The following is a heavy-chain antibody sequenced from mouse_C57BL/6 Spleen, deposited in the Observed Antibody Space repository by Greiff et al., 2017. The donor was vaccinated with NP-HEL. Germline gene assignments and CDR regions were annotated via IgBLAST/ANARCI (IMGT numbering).Heavy chain of an antibody. Sequence: QVQLKESGAELVRPGASVTLSCKASGYTFTDYEMHWVKQTPVHGLEWIGAIDPETGGTAYNQKFKGKAILTADKSSSTAYMELRSLTSEDSAVYYCRVLITTVVATDYWGQGTTLTVSS. D-gene: IGHD1-1*01. V-gene: IGHV1-15*01. CDR3: RVLITTVVATDY. CDR1: GYTFTDYE. J-gene: IGHJ2*01. CDR2: IDPETGGT.